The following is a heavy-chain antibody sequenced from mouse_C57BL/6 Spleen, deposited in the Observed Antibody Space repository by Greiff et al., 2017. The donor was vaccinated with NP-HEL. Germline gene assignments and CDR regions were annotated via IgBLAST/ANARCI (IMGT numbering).Heavy chain of an antibody. Sequence: VNVVESGPGLVAPSQSLSITCTVSGFSLTSYGVHWVRQPPGKGLEWLVVIWSDGSTTYNSALKSRLSISKDNSKSQVFLKMNSHQTDDTAMYYCARHRGGDYAMDYWGQGTSVTVSS. V-gene: IGHV2-6-1*01. D-gene: IGHD3-3*01. CDR3: ARHRGGDYAMDY. CDR2: IWSDGST. J-gene: IGHJ4*01. CDR1: GFSLTSYG.